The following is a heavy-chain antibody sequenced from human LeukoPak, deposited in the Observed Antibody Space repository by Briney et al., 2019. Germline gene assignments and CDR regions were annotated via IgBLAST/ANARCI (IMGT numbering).Heavy chain of an antibody. J-gene: IGHJ4*02. Sequence: GGSLRLSCAASGFTFSSYGMHWVRQAPGKGLEWVAVIWYDGSNKYYADSVKGRFTISRDNSKNMLYLQMNSLRAEDTAVYYCARAGSRDGYNWFDYWGQGTLVTVSS. CDR2: IWYDGSNK. D-gene: IGHD5-24*01. CDR3: ARAGSRDGYNWFDY. V-gene: IGHV3-33*01. CDR1: GFTFSSYG.